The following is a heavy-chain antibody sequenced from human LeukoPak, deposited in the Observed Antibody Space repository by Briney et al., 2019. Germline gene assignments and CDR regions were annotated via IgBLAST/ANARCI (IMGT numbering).Heavy chain of an antibody. CDR3: AKGKGNYYYYMDV. V-gene: IGHV3-30*02. D-gene: IGHD3-10*01. CDR2: IWYGGSNK. CDR1: GFTFSSYG. J-gene: IGHJ6*03. Sequence: GGSLRLSCAASGFTFSSYGMHWVRQAPGKGLEWVAVIWYGGSNKYYADSVKGRFTISRDNSKNTLYLQMNSLRAEDTAVYYCAKGKGNYYYYMDVWGKGTTVTVSS.